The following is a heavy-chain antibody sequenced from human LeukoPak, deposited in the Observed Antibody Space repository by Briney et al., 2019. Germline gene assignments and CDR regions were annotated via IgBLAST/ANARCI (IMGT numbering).Heavy chain of an antibody. V-gene: IGHV4-34*01. Sequence: SETLSFTCAVYGGSFSGYYWSWIRRPPGKGLEWIGEINHSGSTNYNPFLKSRVTISVDTSKNQFSLKLSSVTAADTAVYYCAGGRYYGSGSYRDWGQGTLVTVSS. D-gene: IGHD3-10*01. CDR2: INHSGST. J-gene: IGHJ4*02. CDR1: GGSFSGYY. CDR3: AGGRYYGSGSYRD.